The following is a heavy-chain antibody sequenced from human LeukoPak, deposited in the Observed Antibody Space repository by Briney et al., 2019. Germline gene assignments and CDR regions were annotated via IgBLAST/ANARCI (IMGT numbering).Heavy chain of an antibody. D-gene: IGHD6-13*01. CDR2: ISGSGGIT. CDR3: AKISSFSPTDY. Sequence: GGSLRLSCAASEFTFSNYAMNWVRQAPGKGLEWVSVISGSGGITYYADSVKGRFTISRDNSKNTLYLQMNSLRAEDAAVYYCAKISSFSPTDYWGQGTLVTVSS. V-gene: IGHV3-23*01. CDR1: EFTFSNYA. J-gene: IGHJ4*02.